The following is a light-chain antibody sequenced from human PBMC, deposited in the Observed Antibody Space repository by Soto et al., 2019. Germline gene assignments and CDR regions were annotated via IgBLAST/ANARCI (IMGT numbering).Light chain of an antibody. CDR3: QQRGSYSPLT. V-gene: IGKV3-11*01. Sequence: EIVLTQSPSTLSSSPGERATLSCRVSQSVSTCLAWYQHKPGQAPRLLMYDVSTMDSGIPARFSGSGSGTEFTLTISSLEPEDFATYYCQQRGSYSPLTFGGGTKVDIK. CDR2: DVS. CDR1: QSVSTC. J-gene: IGKJ4*01.